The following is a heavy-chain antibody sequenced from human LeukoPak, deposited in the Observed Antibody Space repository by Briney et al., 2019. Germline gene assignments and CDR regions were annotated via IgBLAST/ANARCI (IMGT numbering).Heavy chain of an antibody. CDR3: ARFCGGDCSALYYYYYYMDV. Sequence: GGSLRLSCAASGFTFSSYAMHWVRQAPGKGLEWVAVISYDGSNKYYADSVKGRFTISRDNAKNSLYLQMNSLRAEDTAVYYCARFCGGDCSALYYYYYYMDVWGKGTTVTVSS. CDR2: ISYDGSNK. D-gene: IGHD2-21*01. V-gene: IGHV3-30-3*01. J-gene: IGHJ6*03. CDR1: GFTFSSYA.